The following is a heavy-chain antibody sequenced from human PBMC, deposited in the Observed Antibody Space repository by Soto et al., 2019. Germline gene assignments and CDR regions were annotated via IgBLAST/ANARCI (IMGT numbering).Heavy chain of an antibody. CDR1: GFSLSTSGMC. CDR2: IDWADDK. Sequence: SGPTLVNPTQTLTLTCTFSGFSLSTSGMCVGWIRQPPGTALEWLALIDWADDKYYSTSLKSRLTISKDTSKNQVGLTMTNIDPVDTDTYYGARIRWVVDFWSGHYGMDVLGQGTSVTVSS. D-gene: IGHD3-3*01. CDR3: ARIRWVVDFWSGHYGMDV. V-gene: IGHV2-70*01. J-gene: IGHJ6*02.